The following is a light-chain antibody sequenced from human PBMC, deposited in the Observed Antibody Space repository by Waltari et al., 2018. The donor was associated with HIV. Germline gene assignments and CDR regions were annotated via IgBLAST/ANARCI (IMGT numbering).Light chain of an antibody. CDR2: KVS. CDR1: QSLVYRDGNTD. CDR3: MQGTHWPYT. Sequence: DVVLTQSPLSLPVTLGQPASIACRPSQSLVYRDGNTDLLWFQRRPGKSPRRLISKVSNRDSGVPDRFSGSGSGTDFTLKISRVEAVDVGVYYCMQGTHWPYTVGQGTKLKIK. V-gene: IGKV2-30*01. J-gene: IGKJ2*01.